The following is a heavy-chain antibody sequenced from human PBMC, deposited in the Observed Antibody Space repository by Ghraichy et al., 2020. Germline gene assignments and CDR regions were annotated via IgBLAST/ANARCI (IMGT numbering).Heavy chain of an antibody. J-gene: IGHJ1*01. V-gene: IGHV3-30*18. CDR1: GFTFSSYG. CDR2: ISYDGSNK. D-gene: IGHD6-19*01. CDR3: AKDAVAGTPPEYFQH. Sequence: GGSLRLSCAASGFTFSSYGMHWVRQAPGKGLEWVAVISYDGSNKYYADSVKGRFTISRDNSKNTLYLQMNSLRAEDTAVYYCAKDAVAGTPPEYFQHWGQGTLVTVSS.